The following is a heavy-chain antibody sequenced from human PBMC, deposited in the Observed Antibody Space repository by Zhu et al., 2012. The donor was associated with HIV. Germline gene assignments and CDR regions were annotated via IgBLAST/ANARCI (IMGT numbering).Heavy chain of an antibody. CDR2: IYYSGST. CDR3: ASRYCSSSTCLYDY. D-gene: IGHD2-2*01. Sequence: QVQLQESGPGLVKSSETLSLICTVSGGSISRSNYYWGWIRQPPGEGLEWIGSIYYSGSTFYNPSLKSRVTISMDTSKNQFSLMLTSVTAADTAVYYCASRYCSSSTCLYDYWGQGTLVTVSS. CDR1: GGSISRSNYY. J-gene: IGHJ4*02. V-gene: IGHV4-39*01.